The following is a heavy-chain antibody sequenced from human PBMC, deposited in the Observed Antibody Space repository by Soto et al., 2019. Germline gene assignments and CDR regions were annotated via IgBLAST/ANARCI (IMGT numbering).Heavy chain of an antibody. J-gene: IGHJ6*03. CDR1: GFTLSSYT. D-gene: IGHD2-15*01. Sequence: GGSLRLSCEASGFTLSSYTMNWVRQAPGKGLEWVSSISSSSSYIYYADSVKGRFTISRDNAKNSLYLQMNSLRAEDTAVYDCARAPPGYCSGASCYYYYMDVWGKGTTVTVSS. V-gene: IGHV3-21*01. CDR2: ISSSSSYI. CDR3: ARAPPGYCSGASCYYYYMDV.